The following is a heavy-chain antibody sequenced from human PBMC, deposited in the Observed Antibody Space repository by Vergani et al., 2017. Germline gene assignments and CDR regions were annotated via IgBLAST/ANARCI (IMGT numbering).Heavy chain of an antibody. CDR3: ARDYAGYFDY. J-gene: IGHJ4*02. Sequence: QVQLQESGPGLVRPSETLSLTCTVSGGSLSSSYWSWIRQPPGKGLEWIGYIYYSGSTNYNPSLKRRVTISVDTSKNQFSLKLSSVTAADTAVYFCARDYAGYFDYWGQGTLVTVSS. CDR1: GGSLSSSY. D-gene: IGHD4-17*01. CDR2: IYYSGST. V-gene: IGHV4-59*01.